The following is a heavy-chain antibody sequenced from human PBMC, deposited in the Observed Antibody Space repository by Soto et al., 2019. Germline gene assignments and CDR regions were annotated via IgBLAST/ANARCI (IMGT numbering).Heavy chain of an antibody. J-gene: IGHJ6*02. Sequence: QVQLQESGPGLVKPSQTLSLTCTVSGGSISSGGYYWSWIRQHPGKGLEWIGYIYYSGSTYYNQSLTSRVSISVDTSKLQLSLKLSSVTAADTAVYYCASVCGGDCHRGMDVWGQGTTVPVSS. CDR1: GGSISSGGYY. V-gene: IGHV4-31*03. CDR2: IYYSGST. CDR3: ASVCGGDCHRGMDV. D-gene: IGHD2-21*02.